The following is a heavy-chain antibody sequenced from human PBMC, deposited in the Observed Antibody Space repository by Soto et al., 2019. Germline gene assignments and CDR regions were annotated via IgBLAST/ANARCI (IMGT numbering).Heavy chain of an antibody. D-gene: IGHD5-12*01. V-gene: IGHV3-21*01. Sequence: GGSLRLSCAASGFTFSSYSMNWVRQAPGKGLEWVSSISSSSSYIYYADSVKGRFTISRDNAKNSLYLQMNSLRAEDTAVYYCARGTKTGPRDGYKKYWGQGTLVTVSS. CDR1: GFTFSSYS. CDR2: ISSSSSYI. J-gene: IGHJ4*02. CDR3: ARGTKTGPRDGYKKY.